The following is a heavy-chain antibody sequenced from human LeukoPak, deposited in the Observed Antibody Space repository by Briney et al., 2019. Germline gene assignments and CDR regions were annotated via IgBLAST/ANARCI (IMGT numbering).Heavy chain of an antibody. J-gene: IGHJ5*02. D-gene: IGHD3-10*01. CDR1: GGSIHSY. V-gene: IGHV4-4*07. CDR3: ARDSGTTGEVKFDP. Sequence: PSETLSLTCTVAGGSIHSYWSWIRQPAGKGLEWIGRISGSLTITYNPGRQSRLTISIDTSKNQFSLKLMSVTAADTAVYYCARDSGTTGEVKFDPWGQGTLVTVSS. CDR2: ISGSLTI.